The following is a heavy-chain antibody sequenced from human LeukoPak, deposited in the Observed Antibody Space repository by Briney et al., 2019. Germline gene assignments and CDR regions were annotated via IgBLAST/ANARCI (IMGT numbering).Heavy chain of an antibody. CDR3: AREAYCSGGSCYSFISY. CDR1: GGSISSYY. V-gene: IGHV4-4*07. CDR2: IYTSGST. Sequence: KLSETLSLTCTVSGGSISSYYWSWIRQPAGKGLEWIGRIYTSGSTNYNPSLKSRVTMSVDTSKNQFSLKLSSVTAADTAVYYCAREAYCSGGSCYSFISYWGQGTLVTVSS. D-gene: IGHD2-15*01. J-gene: IGHJ4*02.